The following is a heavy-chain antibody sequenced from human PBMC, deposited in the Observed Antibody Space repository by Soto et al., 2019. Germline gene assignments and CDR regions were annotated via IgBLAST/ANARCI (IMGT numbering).Heavy chain of an antibody. V-gene: IGHV1-18*01. J-gene: IGHJ6*02. D-gene: IGHD2-15*01. CDR2: ISAYNGNT. CDR3: ARAGYCRGGRCYWGWDYYGMDV. CDR1: GYTFTSYG. Sequence: ASVKVSCKASGYTFTSYGISWVRQAPGQGLEWMGWISAYNGNTNYAQKLQGRVTMTTDTSTSTAYMELRSLRSDDTAVYYCARAGYCRGGRCYWGWDYYGMDVWGQGTTVTVSS.